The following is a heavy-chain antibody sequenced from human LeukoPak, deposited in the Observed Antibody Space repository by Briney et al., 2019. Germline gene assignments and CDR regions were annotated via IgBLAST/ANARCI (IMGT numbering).Heavy chain of an antibody. Sequence: PSETLSLTCTVSGGSISDYYWSWIRQPPGKGLEWIGYIYYSGRTNYSPSLESRVTISVDTSRSQFSLQLSSVTAADTAVYYCARTYCSSTSCYLFHFDYWGQGILVTVSS. CDR2: IYYSGRT. D-gene: IGHD2-2*01. CDR3: ARTYCSSTSCYLFHFDY. CDR1: GGSISDYY. V-gene: IGHV4-59*01. J-gene: IGHJ4*02.